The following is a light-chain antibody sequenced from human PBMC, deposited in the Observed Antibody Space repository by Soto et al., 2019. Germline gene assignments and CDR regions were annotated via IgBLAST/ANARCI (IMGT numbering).Light chain of an antibody. CDR2: ASS. CDR3: QQVDSYPRT. V-gene: IGKV1-9*01. J-gene: IGKJ1*01. CDR1: QGIRTY. Sequence: IQFTQSPSSLSASVGDRVTVTCRASQGIRTYLVWYQQKSGKAPTVLIYASSTLQTGVPSRFRGSGSGTDFSLTISRLHPEDVATYYCQQVDSYPRTFGQGTKVDIK.